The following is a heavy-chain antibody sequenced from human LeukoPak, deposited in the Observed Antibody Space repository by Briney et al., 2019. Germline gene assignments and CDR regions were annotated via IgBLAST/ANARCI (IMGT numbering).Heavy chain of an antibody. CDR1: GGTFSSYA. V-gene: IGHV1-8*03. Sequence: ASVKVSCKASGGTFSSYAISWVRQAPGQGLEWMGWMNPNSGNTGYAQKFQGRVTITRNTSISTAYMELSSLRSEDTAVYYCARDVDTALFDYWGQGTLVTVSS. CDR2: MNPNSGNT. CDR3: ARDVDTALFDY. J-gene: IGHJ4*02. D-gene: IGHD5-18*01.